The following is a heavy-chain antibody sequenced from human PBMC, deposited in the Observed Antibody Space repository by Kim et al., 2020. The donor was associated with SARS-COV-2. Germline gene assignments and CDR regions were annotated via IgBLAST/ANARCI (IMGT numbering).Heavy chain of an antibody. J-gene: IGHJ6*02. CDR2: LWYDGSNK. Sequence: GGSLRLSCAASGFSFRSYGMYWVRQPPGKGLLEWVAVLWYDGSNKKYADSVKGRFTISRDNSKNTLYLEMNSLRAEDTAVYYCAKDPYSTDWDDFYYYHGMDVWGQGTTVTVSS. CDR1: GFSFRSYG. CDR3: AKDPYSTDWDDFYYYHGMDV. D-gene: IGHD3-3*01. V-gene: IGHV3-33*06.